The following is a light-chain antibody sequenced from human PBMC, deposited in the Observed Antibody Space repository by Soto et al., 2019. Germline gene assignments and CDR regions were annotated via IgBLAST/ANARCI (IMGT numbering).Light chain of an antibody. CDR1: HDIGNS. Sequence: DIHMTQSPASLSASVGDRVTITCQASHDIGNSLNWYQDKPGQAPKLVIYDAYNLETGVPSTFSGSGYGTDFTFTISSLRPEDIATYYCQKSDHLPLFGPGTKVDIK. J-gene: IGKJ3*01. CDR2: DAY. CDR3: QKSDHLPL. V-gene: IGKV1-33*01.